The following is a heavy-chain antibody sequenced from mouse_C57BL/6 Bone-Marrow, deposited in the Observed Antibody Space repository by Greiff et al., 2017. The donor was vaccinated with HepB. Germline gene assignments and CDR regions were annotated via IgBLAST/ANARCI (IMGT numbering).Heavy chain of an antibody. CDR1: GYTFTDYY. CDR2: INPNNGGT. CDR3: VPYYSNYVGVDY. V-gene: IGHV1-26*01. D-gene: IGHD2-5*01. J-gene: IGHJ4*01. Sequence: EVQLQQSGPELVKPGASVKISCKASGYTFTDYYMNWVKQSHGKSLAWIGDINPNNGGTSYNQKFKGKATLTVDKSSSTAYMELRSLTSEDSAVYYCVPYYSNYVGVDYWGQGTSVTVSS.